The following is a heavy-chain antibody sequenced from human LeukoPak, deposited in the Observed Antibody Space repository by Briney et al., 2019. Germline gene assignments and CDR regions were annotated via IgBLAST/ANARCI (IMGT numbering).Heavy chain of an antibody. D-gene: IGHD1-26*01. V-gene: IGHV4-39*07. CDR1: GGSISSSSYY. CDR2: IYYSGST. CDR3: ARPRRSGSYYFQH. J-gene: IGHJ1*01. Sequence: SETLSLTCTVSGGSISSSSYYWGWIRQPPGKGLEWIGSIYYSGSTYYDPSLKSRVTISVDTSKNQFSLKLSSVTAADTAVYYCARPRRSGSYYFQHWGQGTLVTVSS.